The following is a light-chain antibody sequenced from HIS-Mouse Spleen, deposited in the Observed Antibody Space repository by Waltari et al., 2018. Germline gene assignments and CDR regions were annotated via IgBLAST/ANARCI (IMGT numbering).Light chain of an antibody. Sequence: DIQMTQSPSAMSASVGDRVTITCRASQGISKYLAWCQQKPGKVPKRLIYGASSLQSGIPSRFSGSGSGTEFTLTISSLQPEDFATYYCLQHNSYPLTFGQGTKVEIK. J-gene: IGKJ1*01. V-gene: IGKV1-17*03. CDR3: LQHNSYPLT. CDR1: QGISKY. CDR2: GAS.